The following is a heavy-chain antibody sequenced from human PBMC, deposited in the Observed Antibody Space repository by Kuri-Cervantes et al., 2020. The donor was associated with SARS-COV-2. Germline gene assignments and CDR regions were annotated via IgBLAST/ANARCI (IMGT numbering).Heavy chain of an antibody. J-gene: IGHJ2*01. CDR3: ARELRASKYFDL. Sequence: SCTVSGGSISSGDYYWSWIRQPVGKGLEWIGHIYTSGSTNYNPSLKSRVTISVDTSKNQFSLKLSSVTAADTAVYYCARELRASKYFDLWGRGTLVTVSS. V-gene: IGHV4-61*09. D-gene: IGHD2-21*01. CDR1: GGSISSGDYY. CDR2: IYTSGST.